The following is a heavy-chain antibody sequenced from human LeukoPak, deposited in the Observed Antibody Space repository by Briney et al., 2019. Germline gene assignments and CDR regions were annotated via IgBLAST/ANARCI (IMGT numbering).Heavy chain of an antibody. J-gene: IGHJ4*02. CDR2: INSDGSST. Sequence: GGSLRLSCAASGFTFSSYWMHWVRQAPGKGLVWVSRINSDGSSTSYADSVKGRFTISRDNAKNTLYLQMNSLRAEDTAVYYCASHSSSWYRDYWGQGTLVTVFS. CDR1: GFTFSSYW. CDR3: ASHSSSWYRDY. D-gene: IGHD6-13*01. V-gene: IGHV3-74*01.